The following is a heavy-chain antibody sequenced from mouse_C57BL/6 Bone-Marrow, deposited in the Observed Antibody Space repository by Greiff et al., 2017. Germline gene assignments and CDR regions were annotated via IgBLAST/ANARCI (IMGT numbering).Heavy chain of an antibody. CDR2: IDPNSGGT. J-gene: IGHJ2*01. D-gene: IGHD1-1*01. CDR3: ATRSSKITTVVDY. Sequence: VQLQQPGAELVKPGASVKLSCKASGYTFTSYRMHWVKQRPGRGLEWIGRIDPNSGGTKYNEKFKSKATLTVDKPSSTAYMQLSSLTSEDSAVYYCATRSSKITTVVDYWGQGTTLTVSS. V-gene: IGHV1-72*01. CDR1: GYTFTSYR.